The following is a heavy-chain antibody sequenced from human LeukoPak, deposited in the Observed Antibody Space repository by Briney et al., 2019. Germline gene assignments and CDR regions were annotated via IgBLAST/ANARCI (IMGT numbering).Heavy chain of an antibody. J-gene: IGHJ5*02. D-gene: IGHD6-13*01. CDR3: ARERGQQVRFDP. V-gene: IGHV1-2*02. Sequence: ASVKVSCKASGYTFTDYDMHLVRQAPGQGREWMGWINPNNGGTNYAQKFQGRVTMTRDTSISAAYMELSRLRSDDTAVYYCARERGQQVRFDPWGQGTLVTVSS. CDR1: GYTFTDYD. CDR2: INPNNGGT.